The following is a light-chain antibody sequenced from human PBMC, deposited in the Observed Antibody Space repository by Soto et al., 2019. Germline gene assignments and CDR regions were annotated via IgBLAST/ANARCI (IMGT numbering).Light chain of an antibody. Sequence: EIVLTQSPATLSLSPGERATLSCRASQSVSPYLAWYQQRPGQAPRLLIYDTFNTATGIPARFSGSGSGTDFTLTISGLEPEEFAVYDDKQRQCWPWTFGKGTKVEIK. CDR3: KQRQCWPWT. V-gene: IGKV3-11*01. CDR2: DTF. J-gene: IGKJ1*01. CDR1: QSVSPY.